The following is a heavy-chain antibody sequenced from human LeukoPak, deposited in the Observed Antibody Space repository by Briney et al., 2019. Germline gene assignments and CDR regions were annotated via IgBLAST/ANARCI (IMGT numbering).Heavy chain of an antibody. CDR1: GFDCSRYW. V-gene: IGHV3-7*03. J-gene: IGHJ5*02. CDR2: IEQDGGEE. D-gene: IGHD3-9*01. CDR3: ARGRYVDWLFDH. Sequence: PGGSLRLSCAASGFDCSRYWMTWVRQAPGKGLEWVANIEQDGGEEYYVDSVKGRFTISRDNAKNSLYLQMNSLRVEDTAVYYCARGRYVDWLFDHWGQGTLVTVSS.